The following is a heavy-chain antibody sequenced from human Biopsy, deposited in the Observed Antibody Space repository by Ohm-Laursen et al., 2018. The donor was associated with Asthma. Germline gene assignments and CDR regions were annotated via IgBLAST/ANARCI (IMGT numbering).Heavy chain of an antibody. CDR3: ARAFVESAAFDY. J-gene: IGHJ4*02. V-gene: IGHV1-46*01. D-gene: IGHD2/OR15-2a*01. CDR2: INPSGGST. Sequence: SVKDSCKASGYTFTSYYIHWVRQAPVQGLEWMGIINPSGGSTSYPQKFQGRVTMTRDTSTSTVYMELSSLSSEDTAVYYCARAFVESAAFDYWGQGTLVTVSS. CDR1: GYTFTSYY.